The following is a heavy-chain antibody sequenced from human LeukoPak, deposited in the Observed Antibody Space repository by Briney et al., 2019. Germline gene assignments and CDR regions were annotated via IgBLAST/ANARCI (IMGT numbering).Heavy chain of an antibody. J-gene: IGHJ4*02. CDR1: RFTFSSYT. D-gene: IGHD4-17*01. V-gene: IGHV3-21*01. CDR3: TRGSFGDYEY. CDR2: IDPSSTYI. Sequence: GGSLRLSCSASRFTFSSYTMNWVRQAPGKGLEWVSSIDPSSTYIYYADSVKGRFTISRDNAQNSLYLQMNSLRAEDTAVYYCTRGSFGDYEYWGQGTLVTVSS.